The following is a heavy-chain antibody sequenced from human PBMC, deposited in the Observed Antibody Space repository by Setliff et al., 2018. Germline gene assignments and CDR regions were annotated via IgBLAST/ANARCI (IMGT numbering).Heavy chain of an antibody. D-gene: IGHD1-26*01. CDR3: ARDPSGVYYYYGMDV. CDR1: GYTFTSYA. Sequence: ASVKVSCKASGYTFTSYAMNWVRQAPGQGLEWMGWINTNTGNPTYAQGFTGRFVFSLDTSVSTAYLQVSSLKAEDTAVYYCARDPSGVYYYYGMDVWGQGTTVTVSS. CDR2: INTNTGNP. V-gene: IGHV7-4-1*02. J-gene: IGHJ6*02.